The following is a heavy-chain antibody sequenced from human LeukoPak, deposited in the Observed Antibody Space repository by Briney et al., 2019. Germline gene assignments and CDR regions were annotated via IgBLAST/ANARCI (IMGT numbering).Heavy chain of an antibody. V-gene: IGHV4-39*07. CDR3: ARDTYYYGSGSSDP. CDR2: IYYSGST. CDR1: GGSISSSSYY. J-gene: IGHJ5*02. D-gene: IGHD3-10*01. Sequence: SETLSLTCTVSGGSISSSSYYWGWIRQPPGKGLEWIGSIYYSGSTYYNPSLKSRVTISVDTSKNQFSLKLSSVTAADTAVYYCARDTYYYGSGSSDPWGQGTLVTVSS.